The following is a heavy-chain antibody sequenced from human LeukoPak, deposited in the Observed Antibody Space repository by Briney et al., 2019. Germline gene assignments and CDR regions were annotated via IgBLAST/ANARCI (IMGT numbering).Heavy chain of an antibody. CDR2: TYYRSKWYN. Sequence: PSQTLSLTCAISGDSVSSAIAAWNWIRQSPSRGLEWLGRTYYRSKWYNDYAVSVKSRVTINPDTSKNQFSLQLNSVTPEDTAVYYCARGETGTVVRETGFDYWGQGTLVTVSS. D-gene: IGHD4-23*01. CDR3: ARGETGTVVRETGFDY. V-gene: IGHV6-1*01. J-gene: IGHJ4*02. CDR1: GDSVSSAIAA.